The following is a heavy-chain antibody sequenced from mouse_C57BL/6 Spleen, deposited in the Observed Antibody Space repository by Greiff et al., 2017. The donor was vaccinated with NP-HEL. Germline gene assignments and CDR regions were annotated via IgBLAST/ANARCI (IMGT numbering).Heavy chain of an antibody. CDR1: GFNIKDYY. D-gene: IGHD1-1*01. J-gene: IGHJ4*01. Sequence: VQLQQSGAELVRPGASVKLSCTASGFNIKDYYMHWVKQRPEQGLEWIGRIDPEDGDTKYAAKFQGKATLTADTSSNTAYLQLSSLTSEDTAVYYCTTYYGSLYAMDCWGQGTSVTVSS. CDR2: IDPEDGDT. V-gene: IGHV14-1*01. CDR3: TTYYGSLYAMDC.